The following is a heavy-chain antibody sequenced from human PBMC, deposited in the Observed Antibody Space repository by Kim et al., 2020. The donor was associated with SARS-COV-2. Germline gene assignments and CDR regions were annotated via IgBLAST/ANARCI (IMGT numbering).Heavy chain of an antibody. Sequence: FQGRVTMTRDTSTSTVYMELSSLRSEDTAVYYCARDKSELSSSWYNWFDPWGQGTLVTVSS. CDR3: ARDKSELSSSWYNWFDP. D-gene: IGHD6-13*01. J-gene: IGHJ5*02. V-gene: IGHV1-46*01.